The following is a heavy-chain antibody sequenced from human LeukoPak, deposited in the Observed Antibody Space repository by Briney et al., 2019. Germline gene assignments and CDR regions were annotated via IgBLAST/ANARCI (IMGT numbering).Heavy chain of an antibody. V-gene: IGHV4-39*02. CDR3: ARSSGTGTFSY. D-gene: IGHD6-25*01. CDR1: GDSISRSTYY. CDR2: VYYSRSP. Sequence: SETLSLTCTVSGDSISRSTYYWAWIRQPPGKGLEWIGSVYYSRSPYFNPSLESRATISVDTSKNHFSLKMSSVTAADTAVYYCARSSGTGTFSYWGQGTLVTVSS. J-gene: IGHJ4*02.